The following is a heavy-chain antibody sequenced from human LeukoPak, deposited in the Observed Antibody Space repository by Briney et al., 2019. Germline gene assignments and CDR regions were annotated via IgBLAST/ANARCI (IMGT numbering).Heavy chain of an antibody. J-gene: IGHJ3*02. CDR2: VSSSGRHM. CDR1: GFTFSSYS. D-gene: IGHD5-12*01. V-gene: IGHV3-21*01. CDR3: GRVKEASAFDI. Sequence: PGGSLRLFCAAPGFTFSSYSMNWVRQAPGKGLEWVSSVSSSGRHMYYADSVKGRFTISRDNAKNSLYLQMNSLRAEDTAVYYCGRVKEASAFDIWGQGTMVTVSS.